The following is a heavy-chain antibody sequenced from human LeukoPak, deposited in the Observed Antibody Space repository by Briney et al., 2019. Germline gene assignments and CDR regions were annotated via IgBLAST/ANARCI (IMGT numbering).Heavy chain of an antibody. D-gene: IGHD6-19*01. Sequence: ASVKVSCKVSGYTLTELSMHWVRQAPGKGLEWMGGFDPEDGETIYAQKFQGRVTMTEDTSTDTAYMELSSLRSEDTAVYYCATEYSSGRGTRPADYWGQGTLVTVSS. J-gene: IGHJ4*02. V-gene: IGHV1-24*01. CDR1: GYTLTELS. CDR3: ATEYSSGRGTRPADY. CDR2: FDPEDGET.